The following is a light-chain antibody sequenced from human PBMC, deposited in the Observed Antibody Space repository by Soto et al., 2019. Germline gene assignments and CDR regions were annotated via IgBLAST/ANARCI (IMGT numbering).Light chain of an antibody. V-gene: IGKV3-20*01. Sequence: EIVWTQSPGTLSLSLGERASLSCRASQSVSCNYIAWYQQKPGQAPRLLIYGTSSRATGIPDRFSGSGSGTDFTLTISRLEPEDFAVYYCQQYGNSPRYSFGQGTKLEIK. CDR3: QQYGNSPRYS. CDR1: QSVSCNY. CDR2: GTS. J-gene: IGKJ2*03.